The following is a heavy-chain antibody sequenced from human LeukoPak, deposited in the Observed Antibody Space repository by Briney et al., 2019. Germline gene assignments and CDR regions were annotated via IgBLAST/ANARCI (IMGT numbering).Heavy chain of an antibody. Sequence: GASVKVSCKASGDTFSSFAISWVRQAPGQGLEWMGRIIPLLGIANCAQKFQGRVTIIADKSTSTAYMELSSLRSEDTAVYCCARDLGGSLAATGNEYFHHWGQGTLVTVSS. CDR2: IIPLLGIA. J-gene: IGHJ1*01. CDR3: ARDLGGSLAATGNEYFHH. CDR1: GDTFSSFA. V-gene: IGHV1-69*04. D-gene: IGHD6-13*01.